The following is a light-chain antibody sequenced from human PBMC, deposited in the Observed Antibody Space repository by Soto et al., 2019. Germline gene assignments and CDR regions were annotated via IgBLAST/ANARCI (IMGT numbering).Light chain of an antibody. V-gene: IGKV3-20*01. J-gene: IGKJ1*01. CDR2: GAS. CDR3: LQYRTPTTWT. Sequence: EIVLTQSPGTLSLSPGERATLSCRTSQGVDSNSLAWYQQKPGQAPRLVIHGASIRATGIPDRFSGSGSGKDFSLTITRVDSEDVAVYYCLQYRTPTTWTFGQGTKVEIK. CDR1: QGVDSNS.